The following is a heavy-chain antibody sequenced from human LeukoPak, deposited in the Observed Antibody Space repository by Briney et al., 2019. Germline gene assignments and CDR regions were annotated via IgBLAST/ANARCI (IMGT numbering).Heavy chain of an antibody. CDR3: ARDQGGITGTTFGWFDP. Sequence: SETLSLTCTVSGGSLSSGDYYWSWIRQPPGKGLEWIGYIYYSGSTYYNPSLKSRVTISVDTSKNQFSLKLSSVTAADTAVYYCARDQGGITGTTFGWFDPWGQGTLVTVSS. CDR1: GGSLSSGDYY. CDR2: IYYSGST. D-gene: IGHD1-20*01. J-gene: IGHJ5*02. V-gene: IGHV4-30-4*01.